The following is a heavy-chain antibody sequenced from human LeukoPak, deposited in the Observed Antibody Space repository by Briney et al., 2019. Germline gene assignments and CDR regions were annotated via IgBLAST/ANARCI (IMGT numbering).Heavy chain of an antibody. CDR3: ARVATASFDQ. D-gene: IGHD2-15*01. CDR2: IYPGDSDT. V-gene: IGHV5-51*01. Sequence: GESLKISCRGSGYSFTTYWIAWVRQMPGKGLEWIGIIYPGDSDTRHSPSFQGQVTISVAKSISTVYLQWSSLKASDTAMYYCARVATASFDQWGQGTLVTVSS. CDR1: GYSFTTYW. J-gene: IGHJ4*02.